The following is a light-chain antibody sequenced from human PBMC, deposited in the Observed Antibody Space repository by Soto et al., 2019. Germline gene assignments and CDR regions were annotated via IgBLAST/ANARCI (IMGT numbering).Light chain of an antibody. CDR3: QVWDSSSDHPAV. CDR2: YDS. Sequence: SYELTQPPSVSVAPGKTARITCGGNNIGSKSVHWYQQKPGQAPVLVIYYDSDRPSGIPERFSGSNSGNTATLTISRVEAGDEAHYYCQVWDSSSDHPAVLGGGTQLTAL. J-gene: IGLJ7*02. CDR1: NIGSKS. V-gene: IGLV3-21*04.